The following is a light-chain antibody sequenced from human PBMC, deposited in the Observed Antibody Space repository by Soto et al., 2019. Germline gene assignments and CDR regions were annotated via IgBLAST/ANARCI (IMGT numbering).Light chain of an antibody. V-gene: IGKV1-27*01. CDR3: QKYLSALWT. J-gene: IGKJ1*01. Sequence: DIQMTQSPSSLSASVGDRVTITCQASQDISNYLNWYQQKPGKAPKLLIYDASTLQSGVPSRFSGSGSGTDFTLTISSLQPEDVATYYCQKYLSALWTFGQGTKVDIK. CDR1: QDISNY. CDR2: DAS.